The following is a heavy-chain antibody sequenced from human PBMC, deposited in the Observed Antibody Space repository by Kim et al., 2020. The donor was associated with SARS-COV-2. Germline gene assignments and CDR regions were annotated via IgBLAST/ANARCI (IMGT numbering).Heavy chain of an antibody. CDR3: AREGGWYCSSRRCPPFDN. Sequence: GGSLRLSCAASGFTFSSYWMSWVRQAPGKGLEWVANIKQDGSEKKYVDSVKGRFTISRDNAKNSLYLQMNSLRAEDTAVYHCAREGGWYCSSRRCPPFDNWGQGTLVTVSS. V-gene: IGHV3-7*03. CDR2: IKQDGSEK. CDR1: GFTFSSYW. J-gene: IGHJ4*02. D-gene: IGHD2-2*01.